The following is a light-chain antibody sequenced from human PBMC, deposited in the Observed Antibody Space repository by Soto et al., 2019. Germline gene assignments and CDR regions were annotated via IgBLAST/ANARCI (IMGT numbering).Light chain of an antibody. V-gene: IGLV1-44*01. J-gene: IGLJ3*02. CDR3: AAWDDSLDAWV. Sequence: QSALTQPPSSSGAPGQRVTISCSGSSSNIGENPVNWYQHLPGTAPKVLINRDDQRPSGVPDRFSGSKSGTSASLAISGLQSEDESAYYCAAWDDSLDAWVFGGGTKLTVL. CDR1: SSNIGENP. CDR2: RDD.